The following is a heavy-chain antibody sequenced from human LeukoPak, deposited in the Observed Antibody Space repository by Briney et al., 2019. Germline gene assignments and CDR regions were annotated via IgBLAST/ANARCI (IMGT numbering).Heavy chain of an antibody. CDR2: ISSSSSYI. J-gene: IGHJ4*02. CDR3: ARGWVEMATITFNY. Sequence: PGGSLRLSCAASGFTFSSYAMSWVRQAPGKGLEWVSSISSSSSYIYYADSVKGRFTISRDNAKNSLYLQMNSLRAEDTAVYYCARGWVEMATITFNYWGQGTLVTVSS. D-gene: IGHD5-24*01. CDR1: GFTFSSYA. V-gene: IGHV3-21*01.